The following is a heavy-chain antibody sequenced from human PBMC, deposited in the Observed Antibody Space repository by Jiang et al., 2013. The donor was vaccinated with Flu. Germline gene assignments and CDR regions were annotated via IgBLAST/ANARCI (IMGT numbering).Heavy chain of an antibody. Sequence: WLALIYWDDTKRYSPSLESGLTITKDTSKNQVVLKMINMDPVDTATYYCAQHRFGAFGYWGQGTLVTVSS. CDR3: AQHRFGAFGY. CDR2: IYWDDTK. J-gene: IGHJ4*02. V-gene: IGHV2-5*02. D-gene: IGHD3-16*01.